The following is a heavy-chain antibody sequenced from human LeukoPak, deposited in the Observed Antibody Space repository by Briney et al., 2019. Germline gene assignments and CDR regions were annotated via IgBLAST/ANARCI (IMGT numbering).Heavy chain of an antibody. Sequence: GGSLRLSCAASGFTFSSYGVHWVRQAPGNGLEWLAYIRHDGSNTYYADCVKGRFTISRDNSKNTVYLQMNSLRAEDSALYYCAKDESHSSSYYYGFADYWGQGTLVTVSS. CDR3: AKDESHSSSYYYGFADY. V-gene: IGHV3-30*02. D-gene: IGHD6-13*01. J-gene: IGHJ4*02. CDR2: IRHDGSNT. CDR1: GFTFSSYG.